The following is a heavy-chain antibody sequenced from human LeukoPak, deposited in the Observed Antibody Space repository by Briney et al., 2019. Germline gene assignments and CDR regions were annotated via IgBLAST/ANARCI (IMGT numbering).Heavy chain of an antibody. Sequence: GGSLRLSCAASGFTFSSYSMNWVRQAPGKGLEWVSSISSSSSYIYYADSVKGRFTISRDNAKSSLFLQMNSLRAEDTAVCYCARKGSFRGDYGLDVWGQGTTVTVSS. CDR1: GFTFSSYS. D-gene: IGHD3-3*02. CDR3: ARKGSFRGDYGLDV. V-gene: IGHV3-21*01. CDR2: ISSSSSYI. J-gene: IGHJ6*02.